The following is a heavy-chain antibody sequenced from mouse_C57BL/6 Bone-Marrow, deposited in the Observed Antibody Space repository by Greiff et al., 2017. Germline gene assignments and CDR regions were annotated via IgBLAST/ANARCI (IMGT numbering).Heavy chain of an antibody. CDR2: INSDGGST. D-gene: IGHD2-1*01. J-gene: IGHJ2*01. CDR3: ARQMVTTRRYFDY. V-gene: IGHV5-2*01. Sequence: EVKVVESGGGLVQPGESLKLSCESNEYEFPSHDMSWVRKTPEKRLELVAAINSDGGSTYYPDTMERRFIISRDTTKKTLYLQMSSLRSEDTALYYCARQMVTTRRYFDYWGQGTTLTVSS. CDR1: EYEFPSHD.